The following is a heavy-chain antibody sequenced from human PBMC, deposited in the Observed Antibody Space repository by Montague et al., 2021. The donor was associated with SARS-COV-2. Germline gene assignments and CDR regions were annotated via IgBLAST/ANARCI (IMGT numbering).Heavy chain of an antibody. V-gene: IGHV4-39*01. Sequence: SETLSLTCTVSGGSISSSSNYWGWIRQPPGKGLEWIGSIYYSGSTYYNSSLKSRVTISVDTSKNQFSLKLNSVTAADTAVYYCARLGWCGELSSENWFDPWGQGTLVTVSS. D-gene: IGHD3-10*01. J-gene: IGHJ5*02. CDR3: ARLGWCGELSSENWFDP. CDR2: IYYSGST. CDR1: GGSISSSSNY.